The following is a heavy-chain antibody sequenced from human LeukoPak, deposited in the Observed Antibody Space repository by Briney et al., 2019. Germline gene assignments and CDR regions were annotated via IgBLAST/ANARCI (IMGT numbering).Heavy chain of an antibody. J-gene: IGHJ5*02. CDR2: MNPNSGNT. V-gene: IGHV1-8*02. D-gene: IGHD3-3*01. CDR1: GYTFTSYD. CDR3: ARGFFVTNWFDP. Sequence: ASVKVSCKASGYTFTSYDINWVRQATGQGLEWMGWMNPNSGNTGYAQKFQGRVTMTRNTSIGTAYMELSSLRSEDTAVYYCARGFFVTNWFDPWGQGTLVTVSS.